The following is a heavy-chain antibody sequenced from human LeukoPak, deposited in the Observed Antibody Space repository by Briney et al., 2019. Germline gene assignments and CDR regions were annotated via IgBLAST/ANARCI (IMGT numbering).Heavy chain of an antibody. J-gene: IGHJ4*02. CDR2: INPSGGST. CDR3: ATGGGGSYPHYPFDY. Sequence: VASVKVSCTASGYTFTSYYMHWVRQAPGQGLEWMGIINPSGGSTSYAQKFQGRVTMTRDTSTSTVYMELSSLRSEDTAVYYCATGGGGSYPHYPFDYWGQGTLVTVSS. V-gene: IGHV1-46*01. CDR1: GYTFTSYY. D-gene: IGHD1-26*01.